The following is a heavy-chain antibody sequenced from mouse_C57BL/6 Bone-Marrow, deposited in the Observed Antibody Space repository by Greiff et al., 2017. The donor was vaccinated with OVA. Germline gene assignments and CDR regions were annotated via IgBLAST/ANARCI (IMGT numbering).Heavy chain of an antibody. CDR1: GYTFTSYW. Sequence: QVQLQQSGTELVKPGASVKLSCKASGYTFTSYWMHWVKQRPGQGLEWIGNINPSNGGTNYNEKFKSKATLTVDKSSSTAYMQLSSLTSEDSAVYYCARWTTVVATYYAMDYWGQGTSVTVSS. V-gene: IGHV1-53*01. D-gene: IGHD1-1*01. CDR2: INPSNGGT. CDR3: ARWTTVVATYYAMDY. J-gene: IGHJ4*01.